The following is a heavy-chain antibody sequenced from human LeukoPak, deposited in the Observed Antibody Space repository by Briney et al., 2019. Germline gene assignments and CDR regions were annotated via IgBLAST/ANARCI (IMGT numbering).Heavy chain of an antibody. CDR3: ARGDKYHYDSSRFHFDY. J-gene: IGHJ4*02. CDR2: ISAYNGNT. CDR1: GYTFTSYG. D-gene: IGHD3-22*01. V-gene: IGHV1-18*01. Sequence: ASVKVSCKASGYTFTSYGISWVRQAPGQGLEWMGWISAYNGNTNYAQKFQGRVTMTRDTSISTAYMELSRLRSDDTAVYYCARGDKYHYDSSRFHFDYWGQGTLVTVSS.